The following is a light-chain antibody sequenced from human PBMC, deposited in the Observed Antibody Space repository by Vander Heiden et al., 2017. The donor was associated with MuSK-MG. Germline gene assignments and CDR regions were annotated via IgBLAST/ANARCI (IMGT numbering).Light chain of an antibody. CDR1: TTNLGARYV. CDR2: GNT. CDR3: QSYDISLSGWV. J-gene: IGLJ3*02. Sequence: QSVLTHPPSVSGAPGQRVTISCTSSTTNLGARYVVHWYQQVPGAAPKVLIYGNTNRPSGVPDRFSASKSGTSAFLAIAGLQAEDEADYYCQSYDISLSGWVFGGGTKLTVL. V-gene: IGLV1-40*01.